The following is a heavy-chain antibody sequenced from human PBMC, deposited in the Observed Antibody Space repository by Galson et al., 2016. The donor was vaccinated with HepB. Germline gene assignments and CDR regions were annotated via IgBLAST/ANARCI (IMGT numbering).Heavy chain of an antibody. J-gene: IGHJ4*02. CDR1: GFSIRKYW. Sequence: SLRLSCAASGFSIRKYWMQWVRLVPGKGLEWVASISDDGGKTYHVDSVKGRFTISRDTAKNSLYLQMNSLRAEDTAVYFRARVITFYDLMDCWGQGAVVTVSS. CDR2: ISDDGGKT. CDR3: ARVITFYDLMDC. V-gene: IGHV3-7*03. D-gene: IGHD3-3*01.